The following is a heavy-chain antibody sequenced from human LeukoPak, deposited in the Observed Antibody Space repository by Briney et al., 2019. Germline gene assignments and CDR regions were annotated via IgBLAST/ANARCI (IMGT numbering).Heavy chain of an antibody. Sequence: GGSLRLSCAASGFTFSSYSMNWVRQAPGKGLEWVSSISSSSSYIYYADSVKGRFTISRDNAKNSLYLQMNSLRAEDTALYYCAKDIGSSGWYSTFDYWGQGTLVTVSS. CDR1: GFTFSSYS. D-gene: IGHD6-19*01. CDR3: AKDIGSSGWYSTFDY. J-gene: IGHJ4*02. V-gene: IGHV3-21*04. CDR2: ISSSSSYI.